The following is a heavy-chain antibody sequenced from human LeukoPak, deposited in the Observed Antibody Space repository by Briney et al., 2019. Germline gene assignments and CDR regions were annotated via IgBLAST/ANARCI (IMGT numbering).Heavy chain of an antibody. J-gene: IGHJ4*02. CDR3: ARPADGYNFHPFDY. D-gene: IGHD5-24*01. V-gene: IGHV4-4*07. Sequence: PSETLSLTCTVSGGSISSYYWSWIRQPAGKGLEWIGRIYTSGSTNYNPSLKSRVTMSVDTSKNQFSLKLSSVTAADTAVYYCARPADGYNFHPFDYWGQGTLVTVSS. CDR1: GGSISSYY. CDR2: IYTSGST.